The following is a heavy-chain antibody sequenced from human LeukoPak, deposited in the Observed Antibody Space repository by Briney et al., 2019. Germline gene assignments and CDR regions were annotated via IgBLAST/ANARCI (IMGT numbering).Heavy chain of an antibody. J-gene: IGHJ3*02. D-gene: IGHD3-9*01. CDR2: IKSKTDGGTT. CDR1: GFTFSNAW. V-gene: IGHV3-15*01. CDR3: TTFYDILTGYYRPDAFDI. Sequence: PGGSLRLSCAASGFTFSNAWVSWVRQAPGKGLEWVGRIKSKTDGGTTDYAAPVKGRFTISRDDSKNTLYLQMNSLKTEDTAVYYCTTFYDILTGYYRPDAFDIWGQGTMVTVSS.